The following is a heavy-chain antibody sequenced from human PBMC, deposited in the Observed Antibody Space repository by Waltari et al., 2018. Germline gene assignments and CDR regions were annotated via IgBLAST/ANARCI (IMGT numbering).Heavy chain of an antibody. CDR2: STDGGAYL. J-gene: IGHJ4*02. CDR3: ARALTTPNDF. D-gene: IGHD4-17*01. CDR1: GFAITTFG. V-gene: IGHV3-21*03. Sequence: EVQLVESGGGLVKPGGSLRLSYEASGFAITTFGLSWVRQAPGKGLEWVSSSTDGGAYLYYADSVRGRFTVSIDNAKNSLHLQMNNLRAEDTAVYHCARALTTPNDFWGQGTLVTVSS.